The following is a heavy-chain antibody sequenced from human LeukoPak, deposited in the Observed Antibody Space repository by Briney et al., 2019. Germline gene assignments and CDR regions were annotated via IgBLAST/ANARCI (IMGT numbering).Heavy chain of an antibody. J-gene: IGHJ1*01. Sequence: ASVKVACKAYGNTFTSYYMHWVRHAPGQGLEWMGIINPSGGSTRYAQKFQGRVTMTRDTSTSTVYMELSSLRSEDTAAYYCAAEWELLSFQHWGQGTLVTVSS. CDR3: AAEWELLSFQH. V-gene: IGHV1-46*01. CDR1: GNTFTSYY. CDR2: INPSGGST. D-gene: IGHD1-26*01.